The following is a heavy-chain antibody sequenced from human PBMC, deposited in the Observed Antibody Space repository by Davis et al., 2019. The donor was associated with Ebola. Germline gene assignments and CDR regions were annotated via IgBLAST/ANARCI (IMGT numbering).Heavy chain of an antibody. D-gene: IGHD2-15*01. CDR1: GGSFSGYY. V-gene: IGHV4-34*01. CDR2: INHSGST. Sequence: MPSETLSLTCAVYGGSFSGYYWSWIRQPPGKGLEWIGEINHSGSTNYNPSLKSRVTISVDTSKNQFSLKLSPVTAADTAVYYCARGGVIVVAVIDYWGQGTLVTVSS. J-gene: IGHJ4*02. CDR3: ARGGVIVVAVIDY.